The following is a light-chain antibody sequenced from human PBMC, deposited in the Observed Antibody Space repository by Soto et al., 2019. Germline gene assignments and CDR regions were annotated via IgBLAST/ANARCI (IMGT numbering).Light chain of an antibody. Sequence: DIQMTQSPSSLSASVGDRVTITCRPSQSIDNFLNWYQQNPGKAPNLLIHAASSLQSGVSSRFSVSGSGTDFTLTISSLQPEDSATYYCQQSYSLPYTFGQGTKVDIK. CDR1: QSIDNF. J-gene: IGKJ2*01. V-gene: IGKV1-39*01. CDR3: QQSYSLPYT. CDR2: AAS.